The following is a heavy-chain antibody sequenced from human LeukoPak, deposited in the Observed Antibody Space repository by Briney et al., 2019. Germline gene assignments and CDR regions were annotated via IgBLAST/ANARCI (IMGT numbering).Heavy chain of an antibody. J-gene: IGHJ4*02. CDR3: VRVASGGDGLDS. D-gene: IGHD2-21*02. V-gene: IGHV4-39*07. Sequence: SETLSLTCTVSGGSITSSTHYWGWIRQPPGKGLEWIATIYYTGSPTFYNPSLKSRLTISVDTSKSHFSLKLTSVTAADTAVYYCVRVASGGDGLDSWGQGTLVTVSS. CDR1: GGSITSSTHY. CDR2: IYYTGSPT.